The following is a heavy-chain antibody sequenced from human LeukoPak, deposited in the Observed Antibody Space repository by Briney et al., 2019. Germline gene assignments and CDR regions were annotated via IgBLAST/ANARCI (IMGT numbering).Heavy chain of an antibody. J-gene: IGHJ4*02. CDR1: GFTFSSYA. CDR2: ISGSGGST. CDR3: AKDRSSSVRGALDY. V-gene: IGHV3-23*01. Sequence: PGGSLRLSCAASGFTFSSYAMSWVRQAPGKGLEWVSAISGSGGSTYYADSVKGRFTTSRDNSKNTLYLQMNSLRAEDTALYYCAKDRSSSVRGALDYWGQGTLVTVSS. D-gene: IGHD3-10*01.